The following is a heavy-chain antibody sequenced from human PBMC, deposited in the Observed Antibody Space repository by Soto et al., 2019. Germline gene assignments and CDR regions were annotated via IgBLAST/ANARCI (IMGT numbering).Heavy chain of an antibody. Sequence: QVQLVESGGGVVQPGRSLRLSCAASGFTFSSYAMHWVRQAPGKGLEWVAVISYDGSNKYYADSVKGRFTISRDNSKNTLYLQMNSLRAEDTAVYYCARTSNDVGYYYYYGMDVW. CDR3: ARTSNDVGYYYYYGMDV. CDR1: GFTFSSYA. CDR2: ISYDGSNK. D-gene: IGHD1-1*01. J-gene: IGHJ6*01. V-gene: IGHV3-30-3*01.